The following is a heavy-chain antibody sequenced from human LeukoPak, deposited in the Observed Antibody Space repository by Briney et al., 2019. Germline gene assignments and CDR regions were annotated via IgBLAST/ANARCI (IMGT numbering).Heavy chain of an antibody. CDR3: ARGFYYDSSGYGVHY. CDR1: GGSINSGSYY. V-gene: IGHV4-61*02. J-gene: IGHJ4*02. D-gene: IGHD3-22*01. Sequence: SQTLCLTCTVSGGSINSGSYYWNWIRQPAGKGLEWIGRIYISGSTNYNPSLKSRVTISVDMSKNQFSLKLSSVTAADTAVYYCARGFYYDSSGYGVHYWGQGTLVTVSS. CDR2: IYISGST.